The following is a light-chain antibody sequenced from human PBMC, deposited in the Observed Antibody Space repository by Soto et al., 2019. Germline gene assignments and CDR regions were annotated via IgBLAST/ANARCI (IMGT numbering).Light chain of an antibody. J-gene: IGKJ5*01. CDR2: AAS. CDR3: QQTYITPYT. CDR1: QTISSY. V-gene: IGKV1-39*01. Sequence: DIQMTQSPSSLSASEGDRVTLTCRASQTISSYLNWYQQKPGKAPKLLIYAASSLQSGVPSRFSGSGSGTDFTLIISSLQPEDFATYYCQQTYITPYTFGQGTRLEIK.